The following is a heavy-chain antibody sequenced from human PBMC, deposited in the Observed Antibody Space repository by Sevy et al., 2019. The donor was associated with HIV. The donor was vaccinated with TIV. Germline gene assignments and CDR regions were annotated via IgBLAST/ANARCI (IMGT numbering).Heavy chain of an antibody. CDR1: GFSFSSYW. CDR3: VRVRGGFCSSVTCSGAFDT. D-gene: IGHD2-15*01. Sequence: GGSLRLSCAASGFSFSSYWMSWVRQAPGKGLEWVANIQQDGSARNYVDSVKGRFTVSRDNAENSLFLQMNSLGGEDTATYYCVRVRGGFCSSVTCSGAFDTWGPGTKVTVSS. J-gene: IGHJ3*02. V-gene: IGHV3-7*01. CDR2: IQQDGSAR.